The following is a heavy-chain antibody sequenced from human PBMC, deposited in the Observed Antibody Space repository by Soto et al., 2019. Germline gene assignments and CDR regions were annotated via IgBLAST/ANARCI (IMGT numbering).Heavy chain of an antibody. Sequence: GGSLRLSCAASGFTFSSYGMHWFRQAPGKGLEWVAVIWYDGSNKYYADSVKGRFTISRDNSKNTLYLQMNSLRAEDTAVYYCARGTTVTFGWFDPWGQGTLVTVSS. CDR1: GFTFSSYG. J-gene: IGHJ5*02. CDR2: IWYDGSNK. V-gene: IGHV3-33*01. CDR3: ARGTTVTFGWFDP. D-gene: IGHD4-4*01.